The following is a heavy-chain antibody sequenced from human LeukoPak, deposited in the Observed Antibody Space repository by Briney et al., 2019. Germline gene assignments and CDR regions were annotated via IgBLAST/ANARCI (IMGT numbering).Heavy chain of an antibody. CDR3: AREQKAAAGPYWFDP. D-gene: IGHD6-13*01. J-gene: IGHJ5*02. V-gene: IGHV4-30-4*01. CDR1: GGSLSSGDYY. CDR2: IYYSGST. Sequence: SQTLSLTCTVSGGSLSSGDYYWSWLRQPPGTGLEWIGYIYYSGSTYYNPSLKSRVTISVDTSKNQFSLKLSSVTAADTAVYYCAREQKAAAGPYWFDPWGQGTLVTVSS.